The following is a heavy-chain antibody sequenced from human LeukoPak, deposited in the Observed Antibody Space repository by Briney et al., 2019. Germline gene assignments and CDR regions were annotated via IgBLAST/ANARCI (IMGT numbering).Heavy chain of an antibody. J-gene: IGHJ3*02. CDR2: ISHSGST. Sequence: PSETLSLTCTVSGRSISFYYWTWIRQSPGKGLEWIGSISHSGSTNYNPSLKSRVTISLDTSENHFSLKLSSVTAADTAVYYCARDYGGGAFDIWGQGTLVTVSS. V-gene: IGHV4-59*01. CDR3: ARDYGGGAFDI. CDR1: GRSISFYY. D-gene: IGHD4/OR15-4a*01.